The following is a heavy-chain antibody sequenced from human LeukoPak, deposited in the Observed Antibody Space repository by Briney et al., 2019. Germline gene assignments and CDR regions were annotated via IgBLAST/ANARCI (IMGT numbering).Heavy chain of an antibody. J-gene: IGHJ4*02. V-gene: IGHV3-21*01. CDR1: GFTFSSYW. CDR3: ARDERVYSYGCDY. CDR2: ISSSSSYI. D-gene: IGHD5-18*01. Sequence: GGSLRLSCAASGFTFSSYWMHWVRQAPGKGLEWVSSISSSSSYIYYADSVKGRFTISRDNAKNSLYLQMNSLRAEDTAVYYCARDERVYSYGCDYWGQGTLVTVSS.